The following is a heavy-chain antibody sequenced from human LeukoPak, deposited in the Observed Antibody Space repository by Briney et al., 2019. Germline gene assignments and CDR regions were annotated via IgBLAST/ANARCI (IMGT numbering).Heavy chain of an antibody. V-gene: IGHV3-72*01. CDR2: TKNKADSYTT. D-gene: IGHD3-22*01. CDR1: GFTLSDHY. Sequence: GGSLRLSCAASGFTLSDHYMDWVRQAPGEGLEWVGRTKNKADSYTTEYAASVKGRFTISRDDSKNSLYLQMNSLRTEDTAVYYCARNGYGDYYFDYWGQGILVTVSS. CDR3: ARNGYGDYYFDY. J-gene: IGHJ4*02.